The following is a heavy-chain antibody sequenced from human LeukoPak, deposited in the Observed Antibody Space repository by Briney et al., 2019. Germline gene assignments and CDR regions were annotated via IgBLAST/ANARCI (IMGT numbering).Heavy chain of an antibody. CDR3: AKDYSGYDEGDAFDI. J-gene: IGHJ3*02. CDR2: IYSGGST. Sequence: GGFLRLSCAVSGFTVSSNHMSWVRQSPGKGLEWVSVIYSGGSTYYADSVKGRFTISRDNSKNTLYLQMNSLRAEDTAVYYCAKDYSGYDEGDAFDIWGQGTMVTVSS. V-gene: IGHV3-66*02. CDR1: GFTVSSNH. D-gene: IGHD5-12*01.